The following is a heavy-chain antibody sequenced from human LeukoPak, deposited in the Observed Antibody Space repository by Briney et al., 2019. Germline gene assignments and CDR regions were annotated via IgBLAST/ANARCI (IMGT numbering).Heavy chain of an antibody. CDR3: ARLRRVGATPFDY. Sequence: SETLSLTCIVSGYSISSVYYWGWLRQPPGKGLEWIGSIYHSGSTYYNPSLKSRVTISVDTSKNQFSLKLSSVTAADTAMYYCARLRRVGATPFDYWGQGTLVTVS. CDR1: GYSISSVYY. CDR2: IYHSGST. J-gene: IGHJ4*02. V-gene: IGHV4-38-2*02. D-gene: IGHD1-26*01.